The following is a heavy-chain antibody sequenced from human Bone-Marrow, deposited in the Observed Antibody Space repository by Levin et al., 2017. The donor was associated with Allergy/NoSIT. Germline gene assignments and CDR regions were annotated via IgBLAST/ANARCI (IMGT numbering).Heavy chain of an antibody. CDR1: GYTFTSYA. Sequence: ASVKVSCKASGYTFTSYAMHWVRQAPGQRLEWMGWINAGNGNTKYSQKFQGRVTITRDTSASTAYMELSSLRSEDTAVYYCARAGAIRAFTMVQERRMDVWGKGTTVTVSS. CDR2: INAGNGNT. D-gene: IGHD3-10*01. J-gene: IGHJ6*04. CDR3: ARAGAIRAFTMVQERRMDV. V-gene: IGHV1-3*01.